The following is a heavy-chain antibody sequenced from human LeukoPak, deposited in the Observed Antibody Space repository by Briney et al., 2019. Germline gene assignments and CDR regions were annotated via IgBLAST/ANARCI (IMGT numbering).Heavy chain of an antibody. D-gene: IGHD2-2*01. CDR3: ARDLEHCRNIICSNSAY. J-gene: IGHJ4*02. CDR1: GYTFTGDY. V-gene: IGHV1-18*04. Sequence: ASVKVSCTASGYTFTGDYMHWVRQAPGQGLEWVGWISTYNGNTFYAQKFEGRVSMTTDTSTNTVYMDLRSLRSDDTAVYYCARDLEHCRNIICSNSAYWGQGTLVTVSS. CDR2: ISTYNGNT.